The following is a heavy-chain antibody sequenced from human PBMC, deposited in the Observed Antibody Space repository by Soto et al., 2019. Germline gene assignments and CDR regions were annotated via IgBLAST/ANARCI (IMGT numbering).Heavy chain of an antibody. D-gene: IGHD1-26*01. CDR3: TTGSSYPYYFDY. CDR1: GFTFSSYA. V-gene: IGHV3-15*01. CDR2: IKSKTDGGTT. Sequence: GGSLRLSCAASGFTFSSYAMHWVRQAPGKGLEWVGRIKSKTDGGTTDYAAPVKGRFTISRDDSKNTLYLQMNSLKTEDTAVYYCTTGSSYPYYFDYWGQGTLVTVSS. J-gene: IGHJ4*02.